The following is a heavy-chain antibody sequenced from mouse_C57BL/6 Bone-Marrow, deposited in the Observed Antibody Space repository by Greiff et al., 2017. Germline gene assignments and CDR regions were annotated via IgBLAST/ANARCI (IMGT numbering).Heavy chain of an antibody. Sequence: QVQLQQPGAELVRPGSSVKLSCKASGYTFTSYWMHWVKQRPIQGLEWIGNIDPSDSETPYNQKFKDKATLTVDKSSSTAYMQLSSLTSEDSAVYDGERPPYGSNYAMDYWGQGTSVTVSS. CDR1: GYTFTSYW. CDR3: ERPPYGSNYAMDY. J-gene: IGHJ4*01. D-gene: IGHD1-1*01. V-gene: IGHV1-52*01. CDR2: IDPSDSET.